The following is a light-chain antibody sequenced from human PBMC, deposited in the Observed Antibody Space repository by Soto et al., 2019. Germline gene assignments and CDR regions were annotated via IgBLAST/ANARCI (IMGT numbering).Light chain of an antibody. CDR3: QHYDTSPIT. V-gene: IGKV3-20*01. J-gene: IGKJ5*01. Sequence: EIVMTQSPATLSLSPGERATLSCRASQSVSGSRLAWYQQKPGQAPRLLIYGASNRATGIPDRFSGGGSGTDFTLTISRLAPEDFALYYCQHYDTSPITFGRGTRLEI. CDR2: GAS. CDR1: QSVSGSR.